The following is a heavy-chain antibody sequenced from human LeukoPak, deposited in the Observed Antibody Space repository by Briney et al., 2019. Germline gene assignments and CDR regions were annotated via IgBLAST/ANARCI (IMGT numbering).Heavy chain of an antibody. CDR2: IWYDGSNK. Sequence: SGGSLRLSCAASGFTFSSYGMHWVRQAPGKGLEWVAVIWYDGSNKYYADSVKGRFTISRDNSKNTLYLQMNSLRAEDTAVYYCARRMSGWYYFDYWGQGTLVTVSS. V-gene: IGHV3-33*01. J-gene: IGHJ4*02. CDR3: ARRMSGWYYFDY. D-gene: IGHD6-19*01. CDR1: GFTFSSYG.